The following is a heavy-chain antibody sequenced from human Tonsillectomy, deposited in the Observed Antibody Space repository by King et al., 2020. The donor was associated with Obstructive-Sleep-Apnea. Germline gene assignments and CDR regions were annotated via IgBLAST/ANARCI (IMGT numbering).Heavy chain of an antibody. V-gene: IGHV4-59*01. CDR3: AREEMATIKGDAFDI. J-gene: IGHJ3*02. Sequence: VQLQESGPGLVKPSETLSLTCTVSGGSISSYYWSWIRQPPGKGLEWIGYIYYSGSTNYNPSLKSRVTMSVDTSKNQFSLKLSSVTAADTAVYYCAREEMATIKGDAFDIWGQGTMVTVSS. CDR1: GGSISSYY. CDR2: IYYSGST. D-gene: IGHD5-24*01.